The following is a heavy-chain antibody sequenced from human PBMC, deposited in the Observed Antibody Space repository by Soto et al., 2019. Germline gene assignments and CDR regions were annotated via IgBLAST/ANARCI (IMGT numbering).Heavy chain of an antibody. CDR2: ISSSSSTI. V-gene: IGHV3-48*01. CDR1: GFTFSSYS. D-gene: IGHD2-15*01. Sequence: GGSLRLSCAASGFTFSSYSMNWVRQAPGKGLEWVSYISSSSSTIYYADSVKGRFTISRDNAKNSLYLQMNSLRAEDTAVYYCARDEDIVVVVSATPEAFDIWGQGTMVTVSS. J-gene: IGHJ3*02. CDR3: ARDEDIVVVVSATPEAFDI.